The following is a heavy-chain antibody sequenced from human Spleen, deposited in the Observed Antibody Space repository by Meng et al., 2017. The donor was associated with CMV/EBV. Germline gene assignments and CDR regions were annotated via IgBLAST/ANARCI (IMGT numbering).Heavy chain of an antibody. Sequence: GSLRLSCAVSGDSVSCGGCCWTWIRQPPGKGLEWIGYVSYAGNTKYNPSLMSRVTMSLDTTRDQFSLRLNSVIAADTAVYYCARSSGGRMTSYNYFDPWGQGALVTVSS. D-gene: IGHD3-16*01. CDR2: VSYAGNT. J-gene: IGHJ5*02. CDR1: GDSVSCGGCC. CDR3: ARSSGGRMTSYNYFDP. V-gene: IGHV4-61*08.